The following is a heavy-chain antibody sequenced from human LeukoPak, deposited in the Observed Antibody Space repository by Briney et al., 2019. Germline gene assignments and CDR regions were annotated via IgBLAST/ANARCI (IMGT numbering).Heavy chain of an antibody. D-gene: IGHD5-24*01. V-gene: IGHV3-7*01. CDR1: GFTFSSYW. CDR3: AREKEKLQPFDY. J-gene: IGHJ4*02. CDR2: IKQDGSEK. Sequence: GGSLRLSCAAFGFTFSSYWTSWVRQAPGKGLEWVANIKQDGSEKYYVDSVKGRFTISRDNAKNSLYLQMNSLRAEDTAVYYCAREKEKLQPFDYWGQGTLVTVSS.